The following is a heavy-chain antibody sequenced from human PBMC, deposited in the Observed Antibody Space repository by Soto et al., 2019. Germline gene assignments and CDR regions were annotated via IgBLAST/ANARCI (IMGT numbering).Heavy chain of an antibody. CDR1: GYTFTSYD. CDR3: ARWGVFGVVIIVPYYYGMDV. CDR2: MNPNSGNT. V-gene: IGHV1-8*01. D-gene: IGHD3-3*01. Sequence: ASVKVSCKASGYTFTSYDINWVRQATGQGLEWMGWMNPNSGNTGYAQKFQGRVTMTRNTSISTAYMELSSLRSEDTAVYYCARWGVFGVVIIVPYYYGMDVWGQGTTVTVSS. J-gene: IGHJ6*02.